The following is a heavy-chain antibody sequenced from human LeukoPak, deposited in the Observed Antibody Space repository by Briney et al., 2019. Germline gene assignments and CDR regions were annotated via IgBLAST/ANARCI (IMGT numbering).Heavy chain of an antibody. CDR2: IYYSGST. J-gene: IGHJ4*02. Sequence: SETLSLTCTVSGGSISSNSYYWGWIRQPPGKGLEWIGNIYYSGSTYYNPSLESRVTISVDTPKNQFSLKLSSVTAADTAVYYCARGRISPLGPPHYWGQGTLVTVSS. V-gene: IGHV4-39*07. CDR1: GGSISSNSYY. CDR3: ARGRISPLGPPHY.